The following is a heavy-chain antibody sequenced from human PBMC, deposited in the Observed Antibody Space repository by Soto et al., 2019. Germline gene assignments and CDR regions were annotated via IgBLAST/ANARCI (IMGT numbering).Heavy chain of an antibody. CDR3: AQSRFLEWLSYRWFEP. V-gene: IGHV4-59*08. CDR2: IYYSGST. D-gene: IGHD3-3*01. Sequence: SETLSLTCTVSGGSISSYYWSWIRQPPGKGLEWIGYIYYSGSTNYNPSLKSRVTMSVDTSKNQFSLKLSSVTAADTAVYYCAQSRFLEWLSYRWFEPWGHGTLVTVPS. J-gene: IGHJ5*02. CDR1: GGSISSYY.